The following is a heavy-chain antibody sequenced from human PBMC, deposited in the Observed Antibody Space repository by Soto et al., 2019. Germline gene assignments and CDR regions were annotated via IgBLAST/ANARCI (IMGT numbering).Heavy chain of an antibody. Sequence: SETLSLTCTVSGGSISSSSYYWGWIRQPPGKGLEWIGSIYYSGSTYYNPSLKSRVIISVDTSKNQFSLKLWSMTAADTAIYYCARRARIGAQLWLPFDLWAQGSLVTVSS. CDR3: ARRARIGAQLWLPFDL. D-gene: IGHD5-18*01. V-gene: IGHV4-39*01. J-gene: IGHJ4*02. CDR2: IYYSGST. CDR1: GGSISSSSYY.